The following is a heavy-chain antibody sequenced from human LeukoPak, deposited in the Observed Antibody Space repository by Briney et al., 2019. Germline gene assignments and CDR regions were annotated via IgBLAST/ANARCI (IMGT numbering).Heavy chain of an antibody. J-gene: IGHJ4*02. CDR1: GYTFTGYY. CDR3: AGEGASSGCYVDY. CDR2: INPNSGGT. D-gene: IGHD6-19*01. V-gene: IGHV1-2*06. Sequence: VASVKVSCKASGYTFTGYYMHWVRQAPGQGLEWMGRINPNSGGTDYAQKFQGRVTMTRDTSISTAYMELSRLRSDDTALYYCAGEGASSGCYVDYWGQGTLVTVSS.